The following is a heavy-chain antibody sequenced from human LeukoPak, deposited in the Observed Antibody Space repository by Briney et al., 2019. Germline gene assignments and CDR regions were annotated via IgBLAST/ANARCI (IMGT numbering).Heavy chain of an antibody. D-gene: IGHD1-26*01. J-gene: IGHJ4*02. CDR2: INPRGGST. CDR3: ARDPWGEGATIDDY. Sequence: ASVKVSCKASGYTFTSYYLHWVRQAPGQGLEWMGIINPRGGSTTYAQNFQGRVTMTRDTSTSTVYMALSSLRSDDTAVYYCARDPWGEGATIDDYWGQGTLVTVSS. V-gene: IGHV1-46*01. CDR1: GYTFTSYY.